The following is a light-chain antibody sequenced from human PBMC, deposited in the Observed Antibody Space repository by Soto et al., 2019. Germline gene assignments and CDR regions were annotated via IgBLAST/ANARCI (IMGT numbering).Light chain of an antibody. CDR1: QTVSRF. V-gene: IGKV1-39*01. J-gene: IGKJ5*01. CDR3: QQRSDWPPIT. CDR2: GAS. Sequence: DIQMTQSPSSLSSSLGDSVTITCRAIQTVSRFLNWYQHKPGKAPKLLIYGASSLQSGVPSRFNGSGSGTDFTLTISGLQPEDFAVYYCQQRSDWPPITFGQGTRLENK.